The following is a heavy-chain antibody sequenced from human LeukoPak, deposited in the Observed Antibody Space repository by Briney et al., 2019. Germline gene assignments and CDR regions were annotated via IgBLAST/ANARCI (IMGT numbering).Heavy chain of an antibody. CDR3: ARVDSGGYYYFDY. D-gene: IGHD3-22*01. CDR1: GYTFTGYY. J-gene: IGHJ4*02. Sequence: ASVKVSCKASGYTFTGYYMHWVRQAPGQGLEWMGWIDPYSGGTNYAQKFQGRVTMTRDTSISTAYMELSRLRPDDTAVYYCARVDSGGYYYFDYWGQGTLVTVSS. V-gene: IGHV1-2*02. CDR2: IDPYSGGT.